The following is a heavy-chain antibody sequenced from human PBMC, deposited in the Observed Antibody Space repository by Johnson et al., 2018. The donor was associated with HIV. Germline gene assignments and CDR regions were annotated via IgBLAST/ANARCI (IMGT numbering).Heavy chain of an antibody. CDR3: AREGGNNWSDVAFDI. CDR1: GFTFSNYG. CDR2: ISYDGSNK. D-gene: IGHD1-1*01. Sequence: QVQLVESGGGVVQPGRSLRLSCAASGFTFSNYGMHWVRQAPGKGLEWVAVISYDGSNKYYADSVKGRFTISRDNAKNTLYLQMNSLRAEDTAVYYCAREGGNNWSDVAFDIWGQGTMVTVSS. V-gene: IGHV3-30*19. J-gene: IGHJ3*02.